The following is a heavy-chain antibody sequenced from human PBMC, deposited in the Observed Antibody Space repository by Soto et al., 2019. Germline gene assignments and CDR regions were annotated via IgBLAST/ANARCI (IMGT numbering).Heavy chain of an antibody. CDR1: GYTFTVYY. CDR2: ISAYNGNT. D-gene: IGHD3-10*01. Sequence: ASVKVSCKAAGYTFTVYYMHWVRQAPGQGLEWMGWISAYNGNTNYAQKLQGRVTMTTDTSTSTAYMELRSLRSDDTAVYYCARKSGFGSPFDPWGQGTLLTVSS. J-gene: IGHJ5*02. CDR3: ARKSGFGSPFDP. V-gene: IGHV1-18*04.